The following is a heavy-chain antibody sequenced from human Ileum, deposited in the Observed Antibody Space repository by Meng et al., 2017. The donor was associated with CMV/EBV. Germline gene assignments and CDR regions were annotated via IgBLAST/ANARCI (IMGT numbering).Heavy chain of an antibody. CDR2: IYYSGSP. CDR1: VCSITSGNYY. D-gene: IGHD2-15*01. Sequence: GRLQGSAQGLLKTSRTLSLTCMVSVCSITSGNYYWSWIRQPPGRGLEWIGYIYYSGSPYYKPSLKSRVTISLDTSKNQFSLNLRSVTATDSAVYYCVRQVVAASFDYWGQGALVTVSS. J-gene: IGHJ4*02. CDR3: VRQVVAASFDY. V-gene: IGHV4-30-4*08.